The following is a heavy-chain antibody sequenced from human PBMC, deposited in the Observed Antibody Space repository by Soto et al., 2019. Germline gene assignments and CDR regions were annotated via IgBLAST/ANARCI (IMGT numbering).Heavy chain of an antibody. CDR3: ARGGGVGVAGSAAFDM. V-gene: IGHV1-2*02. Sequence: QLHLVHSGAVVKKPGASVTVSCSASGYPVTAYYMHWVRQAPGRGSEWMGGINPATGAAKYTQTFHGRVTMTRDTSTSTVFMELSGLTSEDTAVSYWARGGGVGVAGSAAFDMWGQGTVVTVSS. D-gene: IGHD3-3*01. CDR2: INPATGAA. J-gene: IGHJ3*02. CDR1: GYPVTAYY.